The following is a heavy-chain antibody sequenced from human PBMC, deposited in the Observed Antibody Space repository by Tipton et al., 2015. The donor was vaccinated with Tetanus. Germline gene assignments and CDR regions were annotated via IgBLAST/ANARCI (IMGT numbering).Heavy chain of an antibody. CDR1: GYTFTGYY. D-gene: IGHD3-22*01. CDR3: ARDRGDYIYYGMDV. J-gene: IGHJ6*02. Sequence: QLVQSGAEVKKPGASVKVSCKASGYTFTGYYMYWVRQAPGQGLEWMGWIDPNSGGTVYAQNFQGRVTMTRDTSISTVYMELSRLRSDDTAVYYCARDRGDYIYYGMDVWGPGTTVTVSS. V-gene: IGHV1-2*02. CDR2: IDPNSGGT.